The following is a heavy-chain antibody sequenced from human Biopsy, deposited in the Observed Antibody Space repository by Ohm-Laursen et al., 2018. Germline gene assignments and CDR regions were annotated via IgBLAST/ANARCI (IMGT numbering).Heavy chain of an antibody. CDR1: GYTFTSYA. J-gene: IGHJ6*02. V-gene: IGHV1-3*02. CDR3: AATSTLYYYYYAMDV. Sequence: GASVKVSCKASGYTFTSYAMHWVRQAPGQRLEWMGWSNAGNGNTKYSQEFQGRVTITRDTSASTAYMELTSLRSEDTAVYYCAATSTLYYYYYAMDVWDQGTTITVSS. CDR2: SNAGNGNT.